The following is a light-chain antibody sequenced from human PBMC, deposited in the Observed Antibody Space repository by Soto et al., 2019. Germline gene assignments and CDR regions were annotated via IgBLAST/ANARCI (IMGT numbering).Light chain of an antibody. Sequence: DIQMTQSPSSLSASVGDRVTITCRASQSISSYLNWYQQKPGKAPKLLIYAASRLQSGVPSRFSSRGSGTEFTLTISSLQPESFATYYCQRSYSTPALTFGGGTKVEIK. CDR2: AAS. CDR1: QSISSY. J-gene: IGKJ4*01. CDR3: QRSYSTPALT. V-gene: IGKV1-39*01.